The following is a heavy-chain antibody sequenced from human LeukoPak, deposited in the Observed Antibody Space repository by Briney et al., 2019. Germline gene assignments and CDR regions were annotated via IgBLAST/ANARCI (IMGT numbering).Heavy chain of an antibody. Sequence: GGFLRLSCAASGFTFSSYAMSWVRQAPGKGLEWVSTINGGGVNTHYADSVGGRFTISRDNSKNTLFLQMNSLRDEDTAVYYCAKDLYSNYGPADYWGQRNLVTVSS. J-gene: IGHJ4*02. CDR1: GFTFSSYA. CDR3: AKDLYSNYGPADY. CDR2: INGGGVNT. D-gene: IGHD4-11*01. V-gene: IGHV3-23*01.